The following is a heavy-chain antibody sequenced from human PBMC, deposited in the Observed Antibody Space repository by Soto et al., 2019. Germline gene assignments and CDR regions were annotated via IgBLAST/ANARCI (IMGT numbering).Heavy chain of an antibody. V-gene: IGHV3-15*01. CDR2: IKSKTDGGTT. D-gene: IGHD3-16*01. Sequence: EVQLVESGGGLVKPGGSLRLSCAASGFTFSNAWMSWVRQAPGKGLEWVGRIKSKTDGGTTDYAAPVKGRFTISRDDSKNTLYLQMNSLKTEDTAVYYCTTDMITRARRFDYWGQGTLVTVSS. CDR1: GFTFSNAW. J-gene: IGHJ4*02. CDR3: TTDMITRARRFDY.